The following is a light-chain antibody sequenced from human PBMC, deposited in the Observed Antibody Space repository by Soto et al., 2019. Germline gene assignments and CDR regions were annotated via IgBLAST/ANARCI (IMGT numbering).Light chain of an antibody. V-gene: IGLV2-14*01. CDR1: SSDVGGYNY. CDR2: EVN. Sequence: QSALTQPASVSGSPGQSITISCTGTSSDVGGYNYVSWYQHHPGKAPKVMIYEVNNRPSGVSNRFSGSKSGNTASLTISGLQAEDEADYYWSSYTGSSTRVFGGGTKLTVL. J-gene: IGLJ3*02. CDR3: SSYTGSSTRV.